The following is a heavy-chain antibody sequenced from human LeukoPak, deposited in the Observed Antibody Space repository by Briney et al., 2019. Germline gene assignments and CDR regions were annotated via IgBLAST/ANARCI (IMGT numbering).Heavy chain of an antibody. CDR2: INPNSGGT. V-gene: IGHV1-2*02. Sequence: ASVKVSCKASGYTFTDYYMHWVRQAPGQGLEWMGWINPNSGGTNYAQKFQGRVTMTRDTSISTAYMELSRLRSDDTAVYYCARVGGYCSGGSCSDGFDPWGQGTLVTVSS. J-gene: IGHJ5*02. D-gene: IGHD2-15*01. CDR3: ARVGGYCSGGSCSDGFDP. CDR1: GYTFTDYY.